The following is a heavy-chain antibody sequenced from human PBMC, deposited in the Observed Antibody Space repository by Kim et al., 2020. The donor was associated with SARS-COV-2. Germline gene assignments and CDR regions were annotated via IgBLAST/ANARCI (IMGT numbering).Heavy chain of an antibody. D-gene: IGHD6-13*01. J-gene: IGHJ4*02. Sequence: YYNPTLKSRVTISIDTSKNHFSLEMSSVTAADTAVYYCARQYSSAWYRPNFDSWGQGTLVTVSS. CDR3: ARQYSSAWYRPNFDS. V-gene: IGHV4-39*01.